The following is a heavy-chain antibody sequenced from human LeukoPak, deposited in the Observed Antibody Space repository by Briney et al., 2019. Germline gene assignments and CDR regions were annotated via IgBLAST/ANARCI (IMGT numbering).Heavy chain of an antibody. CDR3: VRLTGWPTYYFDY. Sequence: SETLSLTCTVSGYSISSGYYWGWIRQPPGKGLEWIGSIYHSGSTYYNPSLKSRVTISVDTSKNQFSLKLSSVTAADTAVYYCVRLTGWPTYYFDYWGQGTLVTVSS. D-gene: IGHD2-15*01. V-gene: IGHV4-38-2*02. J-gene: IGHJ4*02. CDR1: GYSISSGYY. CDR2: IYHSGST.